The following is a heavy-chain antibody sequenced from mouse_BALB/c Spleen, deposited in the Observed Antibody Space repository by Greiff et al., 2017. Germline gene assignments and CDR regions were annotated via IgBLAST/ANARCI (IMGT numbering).Heavy chain of an antibody. J-gene: IGHJ3*01. D-gene: IGHD2-4*01. CDR3: ARSYDYDVAWFAY. Sequence: VQLQQSGAELARPGASVKLSCKASGYTFTSYWMQWVKQRPGQGLEWIGAIYPGDGDTRYTQKFKGKATLTADKSSSTAYMQLSSLASEDSAVYYCARSYDYDVAWFAYWGQGTLVTVSA. V-gene: IGHV1-87*01. CDR1: GYTFTSYW. CDR2: IYPGDGDT.